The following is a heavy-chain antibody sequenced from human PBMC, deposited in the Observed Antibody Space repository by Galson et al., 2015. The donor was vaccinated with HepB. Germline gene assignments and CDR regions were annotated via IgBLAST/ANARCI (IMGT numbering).Heavy chain of an antibody. CDR2: IAHNGRVQ. D-gene: IGHD6-19*01. CDR1: GFTFSSYG. J-gene: IGHJ4*02. CDR3: AKERDPYRAIAVDY. Sequence: SLRLSCAASGFTFSSYGMHWVRQAPGKGLEWVAVIAHNGRVQYYVDSVKGRFTISRDNSKNTLYLQMNSLGTGDTAVYYCAKERDPYRAIAVDYWGQGTLVTVSS. V-gene: IGHV3-30*18.